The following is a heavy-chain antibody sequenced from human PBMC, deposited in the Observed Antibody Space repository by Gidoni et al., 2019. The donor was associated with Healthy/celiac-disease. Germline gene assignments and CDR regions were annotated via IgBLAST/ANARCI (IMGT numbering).Heavy chain of an antibody. CDR3: ARGPGDFWSGGEVGYYYYGMDV. Sequence: QVQLQQWGAGLLKPSETLSLTCAVYGASFSGSSWRWIRPPPGKGLEWLGEINHSGSTNYNPSLKSRVTISVDTSKNQFSLKLSSVTAADTAVYYCARGPGDFWSGGEVGYYYYGMDVWGQGTTVTVSS. CDR2: INHSGST. V-gene: IGHV4-34*01. J-gene: IGHJ6*02. D-gene: IGHD3-3*01. CDR1: GASFSGSS.